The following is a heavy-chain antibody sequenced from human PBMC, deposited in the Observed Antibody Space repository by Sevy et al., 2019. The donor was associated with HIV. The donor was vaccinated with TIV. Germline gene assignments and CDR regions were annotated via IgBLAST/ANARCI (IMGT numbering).Heavy chain of an antibody. Sequence: GESLKISCKGSGYSFTSYWIGWVRQMPGKGLEWMGIIYPGDSDTRYSPSFQGQVTISADKSISTAYLQWSSLKASDTAIYYCAREQSGSYYSYGMDLWGQGTTVTVS. V-gene: IGHV5-51*01. D-gene: IGHD1-26*01. CDR3: AREQSGSYYSYGMDL. CDR1: GYSFTSYW. CDR2: IYPGDSDT. J-gene: IGHJ6*01.